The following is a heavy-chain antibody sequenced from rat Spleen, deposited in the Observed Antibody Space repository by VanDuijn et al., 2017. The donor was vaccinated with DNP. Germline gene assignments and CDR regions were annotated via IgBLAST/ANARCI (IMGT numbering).Heavy chain of an antibody. Sequence: EVQLVESGGDLVQPGRSLNLSCVASGFTFSAYDMAWVRQAPTKGLEWVAYISYDGGRTYYGDSVKGRFTISRANVKSTLYLQMNSLSSEDMATYYCVRWYNSGYYFDYWGQGVMVTVSS. J-gene: IGHJ2*01. CDR2: ISYDGGRT. V-gene: IGHV5-22*01. CDR1: GFTFSAYD. CDR3: VRWYNSGYYFDY. D-gene: IGHD4-3*01.